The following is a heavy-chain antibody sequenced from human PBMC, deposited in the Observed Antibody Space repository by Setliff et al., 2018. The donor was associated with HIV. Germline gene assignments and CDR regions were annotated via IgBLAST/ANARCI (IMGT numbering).Heavy chain of an antibody. Sequence: ASVNVSCKASGYTFTGYYMHWVRQAPGQELEWMGWINPNSGGTTYAQKFQGRVTMTRDTSISTAYMAVSRLRSDDTAVYYCARDHCSSSGCYEYSYYGMDVWGQGTTVTVSS. CDR1: GYTFTGYY. CDR3: ARDHCSSSGCYEYSYYGMDV. CDR2: INPNSGGT. D-gene: IGHD2-2*01. J-gene: IGHJ6*02. V-gene: IGHV1-2*02.